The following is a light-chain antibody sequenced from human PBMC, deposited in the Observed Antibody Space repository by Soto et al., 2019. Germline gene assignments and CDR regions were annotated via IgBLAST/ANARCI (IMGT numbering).Light chain of an antibody. V-gene: IGLV2-8*01. Sequence: QSVLTQPPSASGSPGQSVAISCTGTSSDVGGYNDVSWYQQHPGKAPKLMIYEVTERPSGVPDRFSGSKSGNTASLTVSGLQVDDEAYYYCSSKAGSDNLGVVFGGGTQLTVL. CDR3: SSKAGSDNLGVV. J-gene: IGLJ2*01. CDR1: SSDVGGYND. CDR2: EVT.